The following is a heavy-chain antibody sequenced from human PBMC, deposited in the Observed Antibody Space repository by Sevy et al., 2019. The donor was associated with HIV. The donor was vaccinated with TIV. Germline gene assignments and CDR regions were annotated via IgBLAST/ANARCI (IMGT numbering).Heavy chain of an antibody. J-gene: IGHJ6*02. Sequence: GGSLRLSCAASGFTFSSYWMSWVRQAPGKGLEWVASIKQDGSEKYYVDSVKGRFTISRDNAKNSLYLQMNSLRAEDTAVYYCARERGYDFWSGYYRVDYYYYGMDVWGQGTTVTVSS. D-gene: IGHD3-3*01. CDR3: ARERGYDFWSGYYRVDYYYYGMDV. CDR1: GFTFSSYW. CDR2: IKQDGSEK. V-gene: IGHV3-7*01.